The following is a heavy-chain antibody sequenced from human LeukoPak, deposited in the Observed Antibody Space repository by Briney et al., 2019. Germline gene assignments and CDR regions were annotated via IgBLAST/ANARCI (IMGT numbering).Heavy chain of an antibody. J-gene: IGHJ4*02. Sequence: SVKVSCKASGGTFSSYAISWVRQAPGQGLEWMGGIIPILGTANYAQKFQGRVTITTDESTSTAYMELSSLRSEDTAVYYCARGPYCSSTSCYPFDYWGQGTLVTVSS. CDR2: IIPILGTA. CDR1: GGTFSSYA. CDR3: ARGPYCSSTSCYPFDY. V-gene: IGHV1-69*05. D-gene: IGHD2-2*01.